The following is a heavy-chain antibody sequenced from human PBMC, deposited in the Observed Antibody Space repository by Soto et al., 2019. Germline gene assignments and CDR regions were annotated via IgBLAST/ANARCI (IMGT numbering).Heavy chain of an antibody. CDR3: AKDLVAVGATLFDY. CDR1: GFTFDDDT. V-gene: IGHV3-43*01. D-gene: IGHD1-26*01. Sequence: GGSLILSWAASGFTFDDDTMHWVRQAPGKGLEWVSLISWDGGSTYYADSVKGRFTISRDNSKNSLYLQMNSLRTEDTALYYCAKDLVAVGATLFDYWGQGTLVTVSS. J-gene: IGHJ4*02. CDR2: ISWDGGST.